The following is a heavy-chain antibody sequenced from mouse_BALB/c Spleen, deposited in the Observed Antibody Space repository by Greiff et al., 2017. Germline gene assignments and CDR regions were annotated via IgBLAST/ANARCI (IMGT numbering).Heavy chain of an antibody. CDR3: ARHEGYEDY. V-gene: IGHV5-6*01. D-gene: IGHD2-14*01. CDR1: GFTFSSYG. CDR2: ISSGGSYT. J-gene: IGHJ2*01. Sequence: EVKLMESGGDLVKPGGSLKLSCAASGFTFSSYGMSWVRQTPDKRLEWVATISSGGSYTYYPDSVKGRFTISRDNAKNTLYLQMSSLKSEDTAMYYCARHEGYEDYWGQGTTLTVSS.